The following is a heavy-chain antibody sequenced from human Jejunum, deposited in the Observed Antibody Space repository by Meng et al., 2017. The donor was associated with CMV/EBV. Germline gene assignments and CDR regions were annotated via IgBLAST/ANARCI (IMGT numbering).Heavy chain of an antibody. Sequence: QVQRVESGGGVVQPGKSLRLSCAASGITFSGSAMHWVRQAPGKGLEWVAVISYDGTNIHYGDSVKGRFTISRDNSKSALYLQMNSLRTEDTAVYYCARGDYPQYFDQWGRGTLVTVSS. CDR1: GITFSGSA. V-gene: IGHV3-30-3*01. CDR3: ARGDYPQYFDQ. CDR2: ISYDGTNI. J-gene: IGHJ4*02. D-gene: IGHD3-16*01.